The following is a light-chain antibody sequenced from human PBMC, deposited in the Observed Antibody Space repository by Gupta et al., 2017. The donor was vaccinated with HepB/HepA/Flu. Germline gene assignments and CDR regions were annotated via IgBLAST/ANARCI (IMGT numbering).Light chain of an antibody. Sequence: DIQLTQSPSSLSASVGDRVTITCRASHDIATYLAWYQQQSGKVPRLLVYSASTLHSGVPSRFSGSGSGTDFTLSISSLQPEDVATYYCQKYNSAPLTFGGGTKVEIK. J-gene: IGKJ4*01. CDR3: QKYNSAPLT. CDR2: SAS. V-gene: IGKV1-27*01. CDR1: HDIATY.